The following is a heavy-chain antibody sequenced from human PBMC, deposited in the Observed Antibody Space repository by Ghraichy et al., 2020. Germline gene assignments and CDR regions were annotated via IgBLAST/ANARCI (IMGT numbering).Heavy chain of an antibody. V-gene: IGHV3-72*01. CDR2: IRNKAYGYTT. CDR3: LRGGVAGTKYYYDY. CDR1: GFTFSNHY. D-gene: IGHD6-19*01. J-gene: IGHJ4*02. Sequence: GGSLRLSCTTSGFTFSNHYMDWVRQAPGKGLEWVGLIRNKAYGYTTDFAASVQGRFTISRDDSKNELYLEMSSLTTEDTAVYYCLRGGVAGTKYYYDYWGQGTLVTVSS.